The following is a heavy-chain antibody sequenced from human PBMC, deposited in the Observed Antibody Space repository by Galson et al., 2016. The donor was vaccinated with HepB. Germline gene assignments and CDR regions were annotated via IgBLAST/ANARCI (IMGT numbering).Heavy chain of an antibody. CDR3: ARANIIMVTLGVFLDT. CDR1: GFTFSIYA. Sequence: SLRLSCAASGFTFSIYAMSWVRQAPGKGLEWVSGVSGHAGSTYYADSVKGRFAISRDNFKNTLYLQMNSLRADDTAVYYCARANIIMVTLGVFLDTWGQGTLVTVSS. D-gene: IGHD2-15*01. CDR2: VSGHAGST. V-gene: IGHV3-23*01. J-gene: IGHJ1*01.